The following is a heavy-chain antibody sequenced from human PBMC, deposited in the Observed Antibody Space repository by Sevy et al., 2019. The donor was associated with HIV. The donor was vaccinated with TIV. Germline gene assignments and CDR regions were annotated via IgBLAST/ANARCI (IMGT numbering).Heavy chain of an antibody. D-gene: IGHD6-13*01. Sequence: GESLKISCTTFGFSFGDYTMGWVRQAPGKGLEWVGYISSEAHGGAIEYAASVRGRFTISRDDSRNIAYLQMNSLKTEDTAVYYCTGPFVSSTWYEYFHHWGQGTVVTVSS. J-gene: IGHJ1*01. CDR3: TGPFVSSTWYEYFHH. V-gene: IGHV3-49*04. CDR2: ISSEAHGGAI. CDR1: GFSFGDYT.